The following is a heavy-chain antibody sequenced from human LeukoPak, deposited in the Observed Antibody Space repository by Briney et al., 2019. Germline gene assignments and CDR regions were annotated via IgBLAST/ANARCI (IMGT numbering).Heavy chain of an antibody. CDR3: AAAPVWAAPSFDY. CDR1: GFTFTSSA. D-gene: IGHD1-14*01. V-gene: IGHV1-58*02. CDR2: IVVGSGNT. J-gene: IGHJ4*02. Sequence: SVKVSCKASGFTFTSSAMQWVRQARGQRLEWIGWIVVGSGNTNYAQKFQEGVTITRDMSTSTAYMELSSLRSEDTAVYYCAAAPVWAAPSFDYWGQGTLVTVSS.